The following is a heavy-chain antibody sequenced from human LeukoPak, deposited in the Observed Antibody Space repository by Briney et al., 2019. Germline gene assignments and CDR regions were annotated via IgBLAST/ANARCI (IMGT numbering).Heavy chain of an antibody. CDR3: AHNSANYMRLAY. D-gene: IGHD1-26*01. V-gene: IGHV4-39*01. CDR1: GGSISRSGYY. Sequence: NPSETLSLTCTVSGGSISRSGYYWAWIRQPPGKGLEWIGNIYSTGSTYYNPSLRSRVTISVDTSKNQFSLNLSSVTAADTAVYYCAHNSANYMRLAYWGQGTLVTVSS. CDR2: IYSTGST. J-gene: IGHJ4*02.